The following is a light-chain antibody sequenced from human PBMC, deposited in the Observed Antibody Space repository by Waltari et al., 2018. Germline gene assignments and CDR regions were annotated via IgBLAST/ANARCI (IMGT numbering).Light chain of an antibody. CDR1: SRDVGAYNH. CDR3: SSYTGRPIMV. Sequence: QSALTQPASVSGSPGQSITLPCTGTSRDVGAYNHFFWYQQPAGKAPQPMIYPVTKRPSGVSTRFSGSKSGNTASLTISGLQAEDEADYYCSSYTGRPIMVFGGGTKLTVL. CDR2: PVT. V-gene: IGLV2-14*03. J-gene: IGLJ3*02.